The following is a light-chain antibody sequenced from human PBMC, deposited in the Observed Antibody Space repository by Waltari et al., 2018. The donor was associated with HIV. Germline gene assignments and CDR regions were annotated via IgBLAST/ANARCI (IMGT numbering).Light chain of an antibody. V-gene: IGLV3-19*01. J-gene: IGLJ1*01. CDR2: GKN. Sequence: SSELTQHPALSVALGQTVSITCPRDSLPKYAVNFHQQKPGQAPLLILYGKNHYRRSGIPARFSGSASATTASLTITGAQAEDEADYYCDSRDTNNKHHVFGTGTKLTV. CDR3: DSRDTNNKHHV. CDR1: SLPKYA.